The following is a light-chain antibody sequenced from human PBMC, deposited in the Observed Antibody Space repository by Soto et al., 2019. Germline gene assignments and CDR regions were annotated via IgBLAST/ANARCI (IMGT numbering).Light chain of an antibody. CDR1: QDISNY. V-gene: IGKV1-33*01. J-gene: IGKJ5*01. CDR2: DAS. CDR3: QQYDNLPRYT. Sequence: DIQMTQSPSSVSASIGDTVTITCQASQDISNYLNWYQQKPGKAPKLLIYDASNLETGVPSRFSGSGSGTDFTFTISSLQPEDIATYYCQQYDNLPRYTFGQGTRLEIK.